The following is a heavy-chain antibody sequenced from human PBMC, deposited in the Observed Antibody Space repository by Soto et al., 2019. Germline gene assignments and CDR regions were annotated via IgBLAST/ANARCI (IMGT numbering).Heavy chain of an antibody. CDR3: ARDRWEWLRFGFPLLGYYYYGMDV. J-gene: IGHJ6*02. D-gene: IGHD5-12*01. V-gene: IGHV1-18*04. Sequence: GASVKVSCKASGYTFTMYGISGVVQAALRGRDGMGWISAYNGNTNYAQKLQGRVTMTTDTSTSTAYMELRSLRSDDTAVYYCARDRWEWLRFGFPLLGYYYYGMDVWGQGTTVTVSS. CDR1: GYTFTMYG. CDR2: ISAYNGNT.